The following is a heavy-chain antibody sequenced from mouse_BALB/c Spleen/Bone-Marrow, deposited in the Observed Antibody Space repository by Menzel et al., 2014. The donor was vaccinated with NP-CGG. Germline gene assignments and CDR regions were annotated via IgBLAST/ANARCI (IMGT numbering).Heavy chain of an antibody. CDR3: ARGTTGYFDY. V-gene: IGHV2-9*02. J-gene: IGHJ2*01. Sequence: VQVVESGPGLVAPSQSLSITCTVSGFSLTSYGVHWVRQPPGKGLEWLGVIWAGGVTDYNSALMSRLSISKDNSKNQVFLKMNSLQTDDTAMYYWARGTTGYFDYWGQGTTLSLSS. CDR2: IWAGGVT. D-gene: IGHD1-1*01. CDR1: GFSLTSYG.